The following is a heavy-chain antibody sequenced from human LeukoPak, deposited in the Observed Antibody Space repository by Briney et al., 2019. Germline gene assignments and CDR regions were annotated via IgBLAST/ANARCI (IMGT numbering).Heavy chain of an antibody. CDR2: IIPIFGTA. Sequence: ASVKVSCKASGGTFSSYAISWGRQAPGQGRECMGGIIPIFGTANSAQTFQGRVTITADEPTSTAYMELSSLRSEDTAVYYCARDVVVPAAINYYYGMDVWGQGTTVTVSS. D-gene: IGHD2-2*01. J-gene: IGHJ6*02. CDR3: ARDVVVPAAINYYYGMDV. V-gene: IGHV1-69*13. CDR1: GGTFSSYA.